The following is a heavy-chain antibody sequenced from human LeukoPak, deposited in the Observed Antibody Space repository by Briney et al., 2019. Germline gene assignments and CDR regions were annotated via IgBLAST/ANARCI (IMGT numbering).Heavy chain of an antibody. CDR3: ARESGDYYYYYGMDV. V-gene: IGHV4-4*02. J-gene: IGHJ6*02. CDR2: IYHSGST. Sequence: SETLSLTCAVSGGSISSSNWWSWVRQPPGKGLEWIGEIYHSGSTNYNPSLKSRVTISVDKSKNQFSLKLSSVTAADTAVYYCARESGDYYYYYGMDVWGQGTTVTVSS. CDR1: GGSISSSNW. D-gene: IGHD4-17*01.